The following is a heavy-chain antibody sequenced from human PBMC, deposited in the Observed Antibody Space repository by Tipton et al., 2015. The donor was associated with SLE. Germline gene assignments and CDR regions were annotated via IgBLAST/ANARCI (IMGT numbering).Heavy chain of an antibody. CDR1: GDSISSYY. D-gene: IGHD2-2*01. CDR3: ARVPAVYYYYMDV. Sequence: TLSLTCTVSGDSISSYYWTWIRQPPGKGLEWIGYIYYSGSTNYNPSLKSRVTISVDTSKNQFSLKLSSVTAADTAVYYCARVPAVYYYYMDVWGKGTTVTVSS. V-gene: IGHV4-59*01. CDR2: IYYSGST. J-gene: IGHJ6*03.